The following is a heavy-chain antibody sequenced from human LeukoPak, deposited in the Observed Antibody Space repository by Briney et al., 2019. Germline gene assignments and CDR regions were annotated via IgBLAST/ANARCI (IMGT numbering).Heavy chain of an antibody. Sequence: SETLSLTCTVSGGSISSNSYYWGWIRQPPGKGLEWIGSIYYSGSTYYSPSLKSRVTTSVDTSKNQFSLKLSSVTAADTAVYYCASLPYYYDSSGYYYYYYMDVWGKGTTVTVPS. CDR3: ASLPYYYDSSGYYYYYYMDV. CDR2: IYYSGST. CDR1: GGSISSNSYY. D-gene: IGHD3-22*01. V-gene: IGHV4-39*01. J-gene: IGHJ6*03.